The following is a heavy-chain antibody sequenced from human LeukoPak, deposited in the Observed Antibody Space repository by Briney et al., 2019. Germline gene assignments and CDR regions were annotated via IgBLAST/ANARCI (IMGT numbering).Heavy chain of an antibody. CDR3: ATRRRYCGSTSCPPYYYYGMDV. J-gene: IGHJ6*02. V-gene: IGHV1-69*13. Sequence: ASVKVSCKASGGTFSSYAISWVRQAPGQGLEWMGGIIPIFGTANYAQKFQGRVTITADESTSTAYMELSSLRSEDTAVYYCATRRRYCGSTSCPPYYYYGMDVWGQGTTVTVSS. D-gene: IGHD2-2*01. CDR2: IIPIFGTA. CDR1: GGTFSSYA.